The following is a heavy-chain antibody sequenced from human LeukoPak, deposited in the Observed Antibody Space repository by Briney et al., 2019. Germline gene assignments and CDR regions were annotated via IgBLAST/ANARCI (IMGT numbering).Heavy chain of an antibody. CDR3: AKARSGWAGYFDC. CDR2: ITYDGSKK. CDR1: GYTFSSFG. V-gene: IGHV3-30-3*01. Sequence: GGCLRLSCAASGYTFSSFGKHWAREARGKGLEWVAVITYDGSKKYYADSVKGRFTISRDNSKNMLYLQMNSLRAEDTAVYYCAKARSGWAGYFDCWGQGALVTVSS. D-gene: IGHD6-19*01. J-gene: IGHJ4*02.